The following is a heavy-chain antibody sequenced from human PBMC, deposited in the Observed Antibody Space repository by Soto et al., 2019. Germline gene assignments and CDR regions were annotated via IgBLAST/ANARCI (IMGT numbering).Heavy chain of an antibody. J-gene: IGHJ3*02. V-gene: IGHV3-23*01. CDR3: ANPIGGYDAVDI. CDR1: GFAFSSYA. Sequence: EVQLLESGGGLVQPGGSLRLSCAASGFAFSSYAMRWVRQAPGKGLEWVSAITGSGGSTYYADSVKGRFTISRDNSKNTLYLQMNSLRAEDTAVYYCANPIGGYDAVDIWGQGTMVTVSS. CDR2: ITGSGGST. D-gene: IGHD3-16*01.